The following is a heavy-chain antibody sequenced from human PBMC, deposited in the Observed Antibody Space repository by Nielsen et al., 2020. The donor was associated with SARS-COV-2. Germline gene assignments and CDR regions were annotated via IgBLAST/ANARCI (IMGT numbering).Heavy chain of an antibody. CDR1: GGSISSYY. J-gene: IGHJ4*02. CDR3: ASIRSFDYLWGIFPN. D-gene: IGHD3-16*01. V-gene: IGHV4-59*08. Sequence: SVTLSLTCTVSGGSISSYYWSWVRQPPGKRLEWIGYFYYSGTTNFNPSLKSRVSMSVDTSKNQFSLKLMSVTAADTAVYYCASIRSFDYLWGIFPNWGPGTLVTVSS. CDR2: FYYSGTT.